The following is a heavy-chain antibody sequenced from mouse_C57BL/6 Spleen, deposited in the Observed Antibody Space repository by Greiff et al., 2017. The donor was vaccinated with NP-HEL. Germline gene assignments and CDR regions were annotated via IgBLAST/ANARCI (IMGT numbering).Heavy chain of an antibody. CDR3: TNWVDY. CDR1: GFTFSDAW. V-gene: IGHV6-6*01. Sequence: EVQLVESGGGLVQPGGSMKLSCAASGFTFSDAWMDWVRQSPEKGLEWVAEIRQKANNHATHYAESVKGGITISRDDTKRSFYLKMNSLRAEDAGIYYCTNWVDYWGQGTTLTVSS. CDR2: IRQKANNHAT. J-gene: IGHJ2*01. D-gene: IGHD4-1*01.